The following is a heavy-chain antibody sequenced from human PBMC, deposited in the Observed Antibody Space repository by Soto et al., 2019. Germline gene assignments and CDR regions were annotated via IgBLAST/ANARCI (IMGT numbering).Heavy chain of an antibody. V-gene: IGHV3-33*01. J-gene: IGHJ4*02. D-gene: IGHD1-7*01. Sequence: QKYLVESGGGVVQPGGSLRLSCVASGSIFSGYGMHWVHQAPGKGLEWVAVIWYDGSNKYYADSVKGGFTISRDNSKNMLYLQIDSLRAEDMAVYYCARDGIGGTVFRGFCDYWGQGTLVTVSS. CDR1: GSIFSGYG. CDR3: ARDGIGGTVFRGFCDY. CDR2: IWYDGSNK.